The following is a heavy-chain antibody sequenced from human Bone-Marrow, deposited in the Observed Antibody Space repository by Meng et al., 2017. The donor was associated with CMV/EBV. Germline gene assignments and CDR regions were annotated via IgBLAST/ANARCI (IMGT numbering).Heavy chain of an antibody. CDR1: GFTFSNAW. D-gene: IGHD4-17*01. CDR3: TTELMSTVTTGY. J-gene: IGHJ4*02. V-gene: IGHV3-15*01. Sequence: GASLKISCAASGFTFSNAWMSWVRQAPGKGLEWVGRIKSKTDGGTTDYAAPVKGRFTISRDDSKNTLYLQMNSLKTEDTAVYYCTTELMSTVTTGYWGQGTLVTVSS. CDR2: IKSKTDGGTT.